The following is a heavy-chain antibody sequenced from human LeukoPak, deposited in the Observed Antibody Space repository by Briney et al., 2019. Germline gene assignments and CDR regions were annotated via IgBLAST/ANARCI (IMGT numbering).Heavy chain of an antibody. D-gene: IGHD1-26*01. CDR2: IYYSGST. CDR3: ARLYGGNYLFFDY. Sequence: SETLSLTCTVSGGSISSSSYYWGWIRQPPGKGLEWIGSIYYSGSTYYNPSLKSRVTISVDTSKNQFSLKLSSVTAADTAVYYCARLYGGNYLFFDYWGQGTLVTVSS. V-gene: IGHV4-39*07. CDR1: GGSISSSSYY. J-gene: IGHJ4*02.